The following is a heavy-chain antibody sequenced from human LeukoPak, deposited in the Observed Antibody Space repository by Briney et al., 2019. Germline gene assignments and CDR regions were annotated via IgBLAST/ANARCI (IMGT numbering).Heavy chain of an antibody. Sequence: GGSLRLSCAASGFTFSIYAMSWVRQAPGRGLEWVANINQYGSEKFYVDSVKGRLTISRDNAKSSLYLQFNSLRAEDTAVYFCARERASGYCSGGGCYGYFDYWGQGTLVIVSS. CDR1: GFTFSIYA. CDR3: ARERASGYCSGGGCYGYFDY. V-gene: IGHV3-7*01. J-gene: IGHJ4*02. CDR2: INQYGSEK. D-gene: IGHD2-15*01.